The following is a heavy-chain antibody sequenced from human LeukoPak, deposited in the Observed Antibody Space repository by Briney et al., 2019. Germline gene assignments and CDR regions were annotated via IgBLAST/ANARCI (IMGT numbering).Heavy chain of an antibody. D-gene: IGHD5-24*01. Sequence: GGSLRLSCAASGFTVSSNYMSWIRQAPGKGLEWASYISSSGSTIYYADSVKGRFTISRDNAKNSLYLQMNSLRAEDTAVYYCAGSDGYNSQYYFDYWGQGTLVTVSS. J-gene: IGHJ4*02. CDR3: AGSDGYNSQYYFDY. CDR1: GFTVSSNY. CDR2: ISSSGSTI. V-gene: IGHV3-11*04.